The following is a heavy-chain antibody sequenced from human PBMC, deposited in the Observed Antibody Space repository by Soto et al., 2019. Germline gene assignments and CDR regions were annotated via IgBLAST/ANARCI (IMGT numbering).Heavy chain of an antibody. Sequence: GASVKVSCKVSGYTLTELSMHWVRQAPGKGLEWMGGFDPEDGETIYAQKFQGRVTMTEDTSTDTAYMELSSLRSEDTAVYYCATDRGVGGSSWDLFDYWGQGTLVTVSS. D-gene: IGHD6-13*01. CDR1: GYTLTELS. CDR3: ATDRGVGGSSWDLFDY. CDR2: FDPEDGET. J-gene: IGHJ4*02. V-gene: IGHV1-24*01.